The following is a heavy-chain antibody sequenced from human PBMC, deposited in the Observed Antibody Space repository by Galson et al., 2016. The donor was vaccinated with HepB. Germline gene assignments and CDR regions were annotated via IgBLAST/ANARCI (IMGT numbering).Heavy chain of an antibody. CDR1: GFTFSNYD. CDR2: IGSAGES. J-gene: IGHJ6*03. CDR3: ARGHSYYYYMDV. D-gene: IGHD4-11*01. V-gene: IGHV3-13*01. Sequence: SLRLSCAASGFTFSNYDMHWVRQATGKGLEWVSGIGSAGESYYPGSVKGRFTISRENAKNSLYLQMNSLRAGDTAVYYCARGHSYYYYMDVWGKGTTVTVSS.